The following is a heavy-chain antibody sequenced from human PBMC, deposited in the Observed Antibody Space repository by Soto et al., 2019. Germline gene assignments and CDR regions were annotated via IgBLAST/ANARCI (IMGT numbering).Heavy chain of an antibody. D-gene: IGHD3-10*01. CDR1: GYSFTSYG. CDR2: IRVYNGNT. Sequence: VSVKVFFKASGYSFTSYGISLVRQTPGQGLEWMGWIRVYNGNTNYAQKLHGRVTMTTNTSTSTAYMELRSLRSDDTAVYYCARDTADYYGSVDWGQGTMVTVSS. J-gene: IGHJ4*02. V-gene: IGHV1-18*04. CDR3: ARDTADYYGSVD.